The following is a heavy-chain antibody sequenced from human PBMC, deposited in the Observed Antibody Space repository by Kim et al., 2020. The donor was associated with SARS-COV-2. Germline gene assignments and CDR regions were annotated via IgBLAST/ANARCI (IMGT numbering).Heavy chain of an antibody. J-gene: IGHJ4*02. D-gene: IGHD3-22*01. Sequence: SFQGQVTISADKSISTAYLQWSSLKASDTAMYYCARQGDYYDSSGGEFDYWGQGTLVTVSS. V-gene: IGHV5-51*01. CDR3: ARQGDYYDSSGGEFDY.